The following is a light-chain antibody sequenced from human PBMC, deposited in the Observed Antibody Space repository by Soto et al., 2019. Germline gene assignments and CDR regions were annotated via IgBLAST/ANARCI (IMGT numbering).Light chain of an antibody. CDR1: QSVSNK. CDR2: GAS. Sequence: EIVLTQSPATLSVSPGERATLSCRASQSVSNKLVWYQQKPGQAPRLLIYGASTRATGIPARFSGSGSGTEFTLTISSLQSEDFTVYSCQQYGDWPGAFGGGTKVDIK. V-gene: IGKV3D-15*01. CDR3: QQYGDWPGA. J-gene: IGKJ4*01.